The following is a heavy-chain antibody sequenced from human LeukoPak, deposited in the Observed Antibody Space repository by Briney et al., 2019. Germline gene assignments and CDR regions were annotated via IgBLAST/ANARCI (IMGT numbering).Heavy chain of an antibody. CDR1: GFTFSSYA. D-gene: IGHD3-10*01. V-gene: IGHV3-23*01. CDR3: AKTDRAGTLGPNWFDP. Sequence: GGSLRLSCAASGFTFSSYAMSWVRHAPGKGLEWVSAIRESGGSTYSADTLKRRFTISREKSTTTLYLQLKRLRVADTAVYYCAKTDRAGTLGPNWFDPWGQGTLVTVSS. CDR2: IRESGGST. J-gene: IGHJ5*02.